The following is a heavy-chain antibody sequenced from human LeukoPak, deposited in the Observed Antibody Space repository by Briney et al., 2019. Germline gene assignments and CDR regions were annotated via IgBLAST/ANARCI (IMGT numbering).Heavy chain of an antibody. V-gene: IGHV3-53*01. CDR1: GGSISSSNW. J-gene: IGHJ2*01. CDR2: IYSDGRT. Sequence: PSETLSLTCAVSGGSISSSNWWSWVRQPPGKGLEWVSVIYSDGRTYYADSVKGRFTISRDNSKNTLYLETNSLRAEDTAVYYCAKANGWYGRGYFDLWGRGTLVSVSS. D-gene: IGHD6-19*01. CDR3: AKANGWYGRGYFDL.